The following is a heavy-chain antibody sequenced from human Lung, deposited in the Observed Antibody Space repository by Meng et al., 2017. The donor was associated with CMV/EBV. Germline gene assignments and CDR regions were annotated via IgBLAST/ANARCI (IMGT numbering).Heavy chain of an antibody. D-gene: IGHD5-24*01. J-gene: IGHJ4*02. CDR2: IYYTGST. CDR3: AREAGRDGYATPKFDY. CDR1: GGSIGSGGYY. Sequence: QVALEEPVPGLVKPSPSLSLPCTVSGGSIGSGGYYWSWIRQHPGKGLEWIGYIYYTGSTFYNPSLKSRVTISVDTSKNQFSLKLIPATAADTAVYYCAREAGRDGYATPKFDYWGQGTLVTVSS. V-gene: IGHV4-31*03.